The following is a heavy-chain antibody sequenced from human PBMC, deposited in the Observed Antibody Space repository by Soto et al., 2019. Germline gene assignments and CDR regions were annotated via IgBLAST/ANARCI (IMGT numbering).Heavy chain of an antibody. CDR3: ARDNRFAGGLDY. J-gene: IGHJ4*02. Sequence: GSVKVSCKASGYTFTGYYMHWVRQAPGQGLEWMGWINPNSGGTNYAQKFQGRVTMTRDTSISTAYMELSRLRSDDTAVYYCARDNRFAGGLDYWGQGTLVTVSS. CDR2: INPNSGGT. D-gene: IGHD3-16*01. V-gene: IGHV1-2*02. CDR1: GYTFTGYY.